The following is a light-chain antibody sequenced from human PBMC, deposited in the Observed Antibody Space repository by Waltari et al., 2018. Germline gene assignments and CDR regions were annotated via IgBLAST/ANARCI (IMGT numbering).Light chain of an antibody. CDR2: DAS. CDR3: QQRSNWPPIT. CDR1: QSVGSS. Sequence: EIVLTQSPVTLSLAPGDRATLPCWASQSVGSSLAWYQQKPGQAPRLLMYDASNRATGVPARFNGSGSGTDFTLTIISLQSEDSAVYYCQQRSNWPPITFGQGTRLEIK. V-gene: IGKV3-11*01. J-gene: IGKJ5*01.